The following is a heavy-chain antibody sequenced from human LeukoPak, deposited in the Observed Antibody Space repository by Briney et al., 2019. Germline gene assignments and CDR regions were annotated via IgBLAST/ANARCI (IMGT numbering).Heavy chain of an antibody. D-gene: IGHD4-17*01. V-gene: IGHV3-9*01. CDR2: ISWNSGSI. CDR3: ARDYGY. J-gene: IGHJ4*02. Sequence: GGSLRLSCAASGFTFDDYAMHWVRQAPGKGLEWVSGISWNSGSIGYADSVKGRFTISRDNAKNSLYLQMNSLRAEDTAVYYCARDYGYWGQGTLVTVSS. CDR1: GFTFDDYA.